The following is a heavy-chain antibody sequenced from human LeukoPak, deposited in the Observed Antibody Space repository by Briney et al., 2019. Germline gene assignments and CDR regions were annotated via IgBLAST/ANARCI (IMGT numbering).Heavy chain of an antibody. CDR3: AKDMGGSYPLGLDY. V-gene: IGHV3-9*01. J-gene: IGHJ4*02. CDR2: ISWNSGSI. CDR1: GFTFDDYA. Sequence: GRSLRLPCAASGFTFDDYATHWVRHAPGKGLEWVSGISWNSGSIGYADSVKGRFTLSRDNAQNSLYPQMNSLRSEDTALYYCAKDMGGSYPLGLDYWGQGTLVTVSS. D-gene: IGHD1-26*01.